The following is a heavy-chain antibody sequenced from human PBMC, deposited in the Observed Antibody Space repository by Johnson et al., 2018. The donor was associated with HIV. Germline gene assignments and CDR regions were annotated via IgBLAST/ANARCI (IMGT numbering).Heavy chain of an antibody. J-gene: IGHJ3*02. CDR1: GFTFSNYW. D-gene: IGHD6-13*01. V-gene: IGHV3-7*01. CDR2: IKQDGSER. CDR3: ARYQQLVRDGAVHDAFDI. Sequence: VQLVESGGGLVQPGGSLRLSCAASGFTFSNYWMNWVRQAPGKGLEWVANIKQDGSERYYVDSVKGRFTISRDNAKNSLYLQMNSLRAEDTAVYYCARYQQLVRDGAVHDAFDIWGQGTMVTVSS.